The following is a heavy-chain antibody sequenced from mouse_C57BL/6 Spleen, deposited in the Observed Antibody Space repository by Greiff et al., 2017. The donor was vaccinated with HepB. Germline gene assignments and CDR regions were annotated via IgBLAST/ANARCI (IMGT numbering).Heavy chain of an antibody. CDR2: ISDGGSYT. D-gene: IGHD4-1*01. Sequence: EVKVVESGGGLVKPGGSLKLSCAASGFTFSSYAMSWVRQTPEKRLEWVATISDGGSYTYYPDNVKGRFTISRDNAKNNLYLQMSHLKSEDTAMYYCARDKLGDYFDYWGQGTTLTVSS. J-gene: IGHJ2*01. CDR1: GFTFSSYA. CDR3: ARDKLGDYFDY. V-gene: IGHV5-4*01.